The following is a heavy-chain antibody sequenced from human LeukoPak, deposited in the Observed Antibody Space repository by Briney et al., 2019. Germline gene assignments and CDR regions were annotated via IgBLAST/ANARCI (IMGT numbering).Heavy chain of an antibody. CDR3: VRDGGTDWYDP. D-gene: IGHD3-16*01. CDR2: IKPDGVET. CDR1: GFTITDYW. Sequence: PGGSLRLSCAASGFTITDYWMTWVRQAPGRGLEWVANIKPDGVETSYVDSVKGRFTIPRDNANNSVFLQMNSLRVEDTATYYCVRDGGTDWYDPWGQGTLVSVSS. J-gene: IGHJ5*02. V-gene: IGHV3-7*03.